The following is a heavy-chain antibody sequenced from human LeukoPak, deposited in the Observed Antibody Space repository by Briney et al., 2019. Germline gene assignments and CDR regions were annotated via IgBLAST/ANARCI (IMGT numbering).Heavy chain of an antibody. CDR2: ISSSSSYI. D-gene: IGHD1-14*01. J-gene: IGHJ5*02. CDR1: GFTFSSYS. CDR3: AREGTGSFDP. V-gene: IGHV3-21*01. Sequence: PGGSLRLSCAASGFTFSSYSMNWVRQAPGKGLEWVSSISSSSSYIYYTDSVKGRFTISRDNAKKSLYLQMNSLRAEDTAVYYCAREGTGSFDPWGQGTLVTVSS.